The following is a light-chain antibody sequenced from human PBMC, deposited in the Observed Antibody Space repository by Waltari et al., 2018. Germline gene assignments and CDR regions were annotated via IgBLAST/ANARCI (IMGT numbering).Light chain of an antibody. V-gene: IGKV1-39*01. J-gene: IGKJ4*01. CDR1: QSIGGY. CDR3: QQSNSMPLT. CDR2: YAS. Sequence: DIHMTQSPYSLSASVGDRVTITCRASQSIGGYLNWYQQKPGKAPDLLIYYASSLQSGVPSRFSGSGSGTDFTLTITTLQPEDFATYYCQQSNSMPLTFGGGTKVEIK.